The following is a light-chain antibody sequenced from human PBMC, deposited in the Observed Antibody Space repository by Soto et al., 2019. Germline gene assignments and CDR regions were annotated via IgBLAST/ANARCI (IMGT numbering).Light chain of an antibody. V-gene: IGLV4-60*02. Sequence: QSVLTQSSSASASLGSSVKLTFTLSSGHSTYNIAWHQQQPGKAPRYLMQLESSGIYNKGSGVPDRFSGSSSGADRYLTISNLQFEDEAAYYCETWDRNTRVFGGGTKLTVL. CDR2: LESSGIY. CDR3: ETWDRNTRV. CDR1: SGHSTYN. J-gene: IGLJ2*01.